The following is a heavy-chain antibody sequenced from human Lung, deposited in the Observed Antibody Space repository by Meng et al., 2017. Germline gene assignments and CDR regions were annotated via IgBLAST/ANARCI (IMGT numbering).Heavy chain of an antibody. CDR3: ARGRYSSSSAVVDY. Sequence: QVQLVESGGGVVQPGRSLRLSCAASGFTFSSYGMHWVRHAPGKGLEWAAVIWYDGSNKYYADSVKGRFTISRDNSKNTLYLQMNSLRAEDTAVYYCARGRYSSSSAVVDYWGQGTLVTVSS. CDR1: GFTFSSYG. V-gene: IGHV3-33*01. J-gene: IGHJ4*02. D-gene: IGHD6-13*01. CDR2: IWYDGSNK.